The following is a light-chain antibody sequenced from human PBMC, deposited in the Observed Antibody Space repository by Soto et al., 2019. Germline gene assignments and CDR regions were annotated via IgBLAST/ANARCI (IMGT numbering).Light chain of an antibody. J-gene: IGLJ2*01. CDR3: NSYAGSNNLV. Sequence: QSALTQPPSASGSPGQSVTISCTGTSSDVGGYTYVSWYQQHPGKAPKLMIYEVSKRPSGVPDRFSGSKSGNTASLTVSGLQAEDEADYYCNSYAGSNNLVFGGGTSSPS. V-gene: IGLV2-8*01. CDR1: SSDVGGYTY. CDR2: EVS.